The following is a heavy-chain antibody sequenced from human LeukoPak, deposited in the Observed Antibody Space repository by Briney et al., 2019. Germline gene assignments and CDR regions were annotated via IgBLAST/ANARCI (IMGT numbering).Heavy chain of an antibody. D-gene: IGHD3-22*01. Sequence: PGGSLRLSCAASGFTFSSYSMNWVRQAPGKGLEWIGEINHSGSTNYNPSLKSRVTISVDTSKNQFSLKLSSVTAADTAVYYCARGYYYDSSGYAYWGQGTLVTVSS. CDR2: INHSGST. V-gene: IGHV4-34*01. CDR1: GFTFSSYS. CDR3: ARGYYYDSSGYAY. J-gene: IGHJ4*02.